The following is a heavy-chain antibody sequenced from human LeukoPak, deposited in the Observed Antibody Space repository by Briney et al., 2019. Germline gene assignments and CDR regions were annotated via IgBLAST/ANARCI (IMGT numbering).Heavy chain of an antibody. CDR1: GFTFSSYW. CDR3: AKDRPSHYYGSGSYSLLGY. V-gene: IGHV3-7*01. CDR2: IKEDGSER. J-gene: IGHJ4*02. D-gene: IGHD3-10*01. Sequence: GGSLRFSCAASGFTFSSYWMSWVRQAPGKGLEGVANIKEDGSERYYVDSVKGRFTISRDNAKNSLYLQMNSLRAEDTAVYYCAKDRPSHYYGSGSYSLLGYWGQGTLVTVSS.